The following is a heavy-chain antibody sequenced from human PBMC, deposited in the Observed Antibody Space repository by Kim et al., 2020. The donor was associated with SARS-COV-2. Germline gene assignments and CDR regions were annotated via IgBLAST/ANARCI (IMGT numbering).Heavy chain of an antibody. CDR2: ITDDGSNK. V-gene: IGHV3-30*04. J-gene: IGHJ4*02. CDR3: ASERFYYDGSGQFVY. D-gene: IGHD3-22*01. Sequence: GGSLRLSCAASGFTFSSDAMHWVRQAPGKGLEWVADITDDGSNKYYADSVKGRFTISRDNSKNTLSLQMNSLRADDTAVYYCASERFYYDGSGQFVYWAQRTLVTVSS. CDR1: GFTFSSDA.